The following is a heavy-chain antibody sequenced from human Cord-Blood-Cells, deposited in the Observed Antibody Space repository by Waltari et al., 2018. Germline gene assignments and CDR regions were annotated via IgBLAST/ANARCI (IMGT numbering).Heavy chain of an antibody. Sequence: EVQLVESGGGLVQPGGSLQLSCAASGFTFSGSAMNWVRQASGKGLEWVGRIRSKANSYATAYAASVKGRFTISRDDSKNTAYLQMNSLKTEDTAVYYCTRHDGESIPFDIWGQGTMVTVSS. D-gene: IGHD3-10*01. V-gene: IGHV3-73*02. J-gene: IGHJ3*02. CDR3: TRHDGESIPFDI. CDR1: GFTFSGSA. CDR2: IRSKANSYAT.